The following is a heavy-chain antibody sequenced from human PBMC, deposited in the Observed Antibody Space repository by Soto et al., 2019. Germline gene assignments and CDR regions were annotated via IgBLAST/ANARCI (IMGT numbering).Heavy chain of an antibody. CDR3: AKRRSYESYFDY. J-gene: IGHJ4*02. V-gene: IGHV3-23*01. Sequence: PGGSLRLSCAASGFTFSSYAMGWVRQAPGKGLEWVSAISGSGGSTYYADSVKGRFTISRDNSKNTLYLQMNSLRAEDTAVYYCAKRRSYESYFDYWGRGTLVTVSS. D-gene: IGHD1-26*01. CDR2: ISGSGGST. CDR1: GFTFSSYA.